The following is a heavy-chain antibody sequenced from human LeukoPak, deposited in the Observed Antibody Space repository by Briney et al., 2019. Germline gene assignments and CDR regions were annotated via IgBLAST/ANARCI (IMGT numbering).Heavy chain of an antibody. CDR3: ARDNRYYYDSSGSGHFDY. J-gene: IGHJ4*02. D-gene: IGHD3-22*01. Sequence: SETLSLTCAVYGGSFSGYYWSWIRQPAGKGLEWIGRIYTSGSTNYNPSLKSRVTISVDTSKNQFSLKLSSVTAADTAVYYCARDNRYYYDSSGSGHFDYWGQGTLVTVSS. V-gene: IGHV4-4*07. CDR2: IYTSGST. CDR1: GGSFSGYY.